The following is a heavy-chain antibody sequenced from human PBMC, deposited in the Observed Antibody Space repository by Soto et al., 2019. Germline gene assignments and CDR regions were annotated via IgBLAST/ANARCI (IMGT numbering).Heavy chain of an antibody. V-gene: IGHV1-2*04. CDR3: ARTQKRTAVAGTPRDYYYYYGMDV. D-gene: IGHD6-19*01. J-gene: IGHJ6*02. CDR1: GYTFTGYY. CDR2: INPNSGGT. Sequence: SVKVSCKASGYTFTGYYMHWVRQAPGQGLEWMGWINPNSGGTNYAQKFQGWVTMTRDTSISTAYMELSRLRSDDTAVYYCARTQKRTAVAGTPRDYYYYYGMDVWGQGTTVTVSS.